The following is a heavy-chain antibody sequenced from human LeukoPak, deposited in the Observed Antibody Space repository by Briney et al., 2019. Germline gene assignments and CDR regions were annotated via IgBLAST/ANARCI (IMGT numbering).Heavy chain of an antibody. CDR1: GYTFTSYA. CDR3: ARDPSGSYYLDPNWFDP. D-gene: IGHD1-26*01. V-gene: IGHV7-4-1*02. CDR2: INTHTGNP. J-gene: IGHJ5*02. Sequence: GASVKVSCKASGYTFTSYAMNWVRQAPGQGLEWMGWINTHTGNPTYAQGFTGRFVFSLDTSVSTAYLQISSLKAEDTAVYYCARDPSGSYYLDPNWFDPWGQGTLVTVSS.